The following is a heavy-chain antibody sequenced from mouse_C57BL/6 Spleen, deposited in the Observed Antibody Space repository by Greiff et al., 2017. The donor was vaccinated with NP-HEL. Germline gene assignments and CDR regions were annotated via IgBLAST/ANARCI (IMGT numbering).Heavy chain of an antibody. V-gene: IGHV1-82*01. D-gene: IGHD1-1*01. CDR3: ARSYYYGSSKYYFDY. CDR1: GYAFSSSW. J-gene: IGHJ2*01. Sequence: QVQLQQSGPELVKPGASVKISCKASGYAFSSSWMNWVKQRPGTGLEWIGRIYPGDGDTNYNGKFKGKAKLTADKSSSTAYMQLSSLTSEDSAVYFCARSYYYGSSKYYFDYWGQGTTLTVSS. CDR2: IYPGDGDT.